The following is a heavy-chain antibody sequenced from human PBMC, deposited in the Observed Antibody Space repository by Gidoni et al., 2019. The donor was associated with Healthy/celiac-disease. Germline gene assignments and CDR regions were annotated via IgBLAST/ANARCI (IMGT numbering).Heavy chain of an antibody. J-gene: IGHJ6*04. Sequence: QVQLVESGGGVVQPGRSLRLSCAASGFTFSSYGMHWARQAPGKGLGWVAVISYDGSNKYYADSVKGRFTISRDNSKNTLYLQMNSLRAEDTAVYYCAKDAVWFRELSAGLGMDVWGKGTTVTVSS. V-gene: IGHV3-30*18. CDR1: GFTFSSYG. D-gene: IGHD3-10*01. CDR2: ISYDGSNK. CDR3: AKDAVWFRELSAGLGMDV.